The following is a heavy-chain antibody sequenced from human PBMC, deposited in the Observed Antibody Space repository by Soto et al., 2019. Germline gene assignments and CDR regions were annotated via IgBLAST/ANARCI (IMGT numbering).Heavy chain of an antibody. Sequence: QVQLQQWGAGPLKPSETLSLTCDVYGGSLSGYYWSWIRQPPGKGLEWIGEINHSGSTNYNPSLKSRVTLSVDTSKSQFSLKLSSVTAADTAVYYCARVSSGVGPDYWGQGTLVTVSS. CDR1: GGSLSGYY. V-gene: IGHV4-34*01. J-gene: IGHJ4*02. D-gene: IGHD1-26*01. CDR3: ARVSSGVGPDY. CDR2: INHSGST.